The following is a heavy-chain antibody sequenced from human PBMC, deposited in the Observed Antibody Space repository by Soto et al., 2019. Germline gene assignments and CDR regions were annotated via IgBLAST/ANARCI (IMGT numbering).Heavy chain of an antibody. V-gene: IGHV3-7*01. D-gene: IGHD3-3*01. Sequence: EVQLVESGGGLVQPGGSLRLSCAASGFTFSSYCMSWVRQAPGKGLEWVANIKEDGSDMYYVDSVKGRFTISRDNAKNSLYLQRNSLRAEDTAVYYCATEVWVYYDFWSGYSDYWGQGTLVTVSS. J-gene: IGHJ4*02. CDR2: IKEDGSDM. CDR1: GFTFSSYC. CDR3: ATEVWVYYDFWSGYSDY.